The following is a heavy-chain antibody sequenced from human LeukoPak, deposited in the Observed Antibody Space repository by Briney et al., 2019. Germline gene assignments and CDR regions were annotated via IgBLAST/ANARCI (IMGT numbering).Heavy chain of an antibody. CDR2: TNTYNGNT. J-gene: IGHJ4*02. V-gene: IGHV1-18*01. CDR3: ARDAIQGRLTSDY. Sequence: VASVKLCCTTSAYSFTTCAFSLERQAPAQGIEWMGWTNTYNGNTNCAQKFQDRVTMATDTSTSTGYLELRSLRSDDTAVYYCARDAIQGRLTSDYWGQGTLVTVSS. CDR1: AYSFTTCA. D-gene: IGHD3-3*01.